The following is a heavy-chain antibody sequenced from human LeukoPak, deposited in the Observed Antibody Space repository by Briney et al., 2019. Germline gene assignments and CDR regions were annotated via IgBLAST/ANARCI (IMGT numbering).Heavy chain of an antibody. Sequence: PGGSLRLSCAASGFTVSSNYMSWVRQAPGKGLEWIGEINHSGSTNYNPSLKSRVTISVDTSKNQFSLKLSSVTAADTAVYYCARVGYYDFWSGYPAHYYYYYMDVWGKGTTVTVSS. CDR3: ARVGYYDFWSGYPAHYYYYYMDV. J-gene: IGHJ6*03. V-gene: IGHV4-34*01. D-gene: IGHD3-3*01. CDR1: GFTVSSNY. CDR2: INHSGST.